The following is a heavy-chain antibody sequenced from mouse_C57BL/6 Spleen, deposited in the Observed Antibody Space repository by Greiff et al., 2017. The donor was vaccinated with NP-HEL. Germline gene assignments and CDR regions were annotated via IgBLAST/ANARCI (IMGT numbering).Heavy chain of an antibody. CDR2: ISYSGST. Sequence: DVMLVESGPGLAKPSQTLSLTCSVTGYSITSDYWNWIRKFPGNKLEYMGYISYSGSTYYNPSLKSRISITRNTSTNQYYLQLNSVTTDDTATYYCARSDLYYDFGFAYWGQGTLVTVSA. D-gene: IGHD2-4*01. J-gene: IGHJ3*01. CDR1: GYSITSDY. CDR3: ARSDLYYDFGFAY. V-gene: IGHV3-8*01.